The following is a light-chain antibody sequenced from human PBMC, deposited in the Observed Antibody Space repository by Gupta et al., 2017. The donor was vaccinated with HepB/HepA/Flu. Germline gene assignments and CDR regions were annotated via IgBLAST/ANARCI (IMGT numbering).Light chain of an antibody. CDR2: AAS. Sequence: EIVLTQSPGTLSLSPGERATLSCRASQSVSSNYLAWYQQKPGQAPRLLIYAASSRDTGIPDRFSGSGCGTDFTLTISRREPEDFAVYYCQQYGGSPLYTFGQGTKLEIK. CDR1: QSVSSNY. V-gene: IGKV3-20*01. J-gene: IGKJ2*01. CDR3: QQYGGSPLYT.